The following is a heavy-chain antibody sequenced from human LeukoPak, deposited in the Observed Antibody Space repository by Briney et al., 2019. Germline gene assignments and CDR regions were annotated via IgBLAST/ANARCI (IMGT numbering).Heavy chain of an antibody. CDR3: AIVLRYFEWYRNFDP. CDR2: IKQDGSEK. V-gene: IGHV3-7*03. CDR1: GFTFSSYW. J-gene: IGHJ5*02. Sequence: GGSLRLSCAASGFTFSSYWMSWVRQAPGKGLEWVANIKQDGSEKYYVDSVKGRFTISRDNSKNTLYLQMNSLRAEDTAVYYCAIVLRYFEWYRNFDPWGQGTLVTVSS. D-gene: IGHD3-9*01.